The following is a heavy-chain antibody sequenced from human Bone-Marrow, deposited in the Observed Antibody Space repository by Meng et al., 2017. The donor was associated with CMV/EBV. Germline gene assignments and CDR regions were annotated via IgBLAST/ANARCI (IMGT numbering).Heavy chain of an antibody. CDR1: GYTFTSYG. J-gene: IGHJ4*02. CDR3: ARERNLVGPYDY. Sequence: SVKVSCKASGYTFTSYGISWVRQAPGQGLEWMGGIIPILGIANYAQKFQGRVTITADKSTSTAYMELSSLRSEDTAVYYCARERNLVGPYDYWGQGNLVNVAS. D-gene: IGHD2-8*02. CDR2: IIPILGIA. V-gene: IGHV1-69*10.